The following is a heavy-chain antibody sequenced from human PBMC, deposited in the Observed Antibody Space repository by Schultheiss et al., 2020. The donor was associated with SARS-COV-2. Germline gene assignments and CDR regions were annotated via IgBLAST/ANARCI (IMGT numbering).Heavy chain of an antibody. V-gene: IGHV3-64D*06. CDR3: VKVGGVSTVTMGYYYGMDV. CDR1: GFTFDDYA. J-gene: IGHJ6*02. CDR2: ISSNGGST. D-gene: IGHD4-17*01. Sequence: GGSLRLSCAASGFTFDDYAMSWVRQAPGKGMEYVSAISSNGGSTYYADSVKGRFTISRDNSKNTLYLQMSSLRAEDTAVYYCVKVGGVSTVTMGYYYGMDVWGQGTTVTVSS.